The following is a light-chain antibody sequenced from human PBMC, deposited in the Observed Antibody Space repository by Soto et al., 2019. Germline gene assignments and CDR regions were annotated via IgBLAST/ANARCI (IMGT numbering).Light chain of an antibody. CDR2: EVS. CDR3: SSSTSSSTLA. V-gene: IGLV2-14*01. Sequence: QSALTQPVSVSGSPGQSITISCTGTSSDVGGYKYVSWYQQYPGKAPKLMIYEVSNRPSGVSNRFSGSKSGNTASLTISGLQVEDEADYYCSSSTSSSTLAFGTGTKLTVL. CDR1: SSDVGGYKY. J-gene: IGLJ1*01.